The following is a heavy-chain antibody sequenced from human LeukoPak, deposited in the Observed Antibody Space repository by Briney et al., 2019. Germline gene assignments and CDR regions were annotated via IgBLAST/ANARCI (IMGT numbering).Heavy chain of an antibody. CDR1: VFTFDDYV. D-gene: IGHD3-10*01. J-gene: IGHJ4*02. V-gene: IGHV3-9*01. CDR3: EKDIGGNYYYGSGSYSSFDY. CDR2: ISWNIGGI. Sequence: GGSLRLSCAASVFTFDDYVMHSVRQAPGKGLECVSGISWNIGGIGYADSVKGRFTISRDDAKNSLYLQMISLRAEDTALYYCEKDIGGNYYYGSGSYSSFDYWGQGTLVTVSS.